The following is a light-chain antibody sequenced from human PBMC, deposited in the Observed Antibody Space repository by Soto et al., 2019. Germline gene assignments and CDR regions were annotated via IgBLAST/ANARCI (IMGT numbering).Light chain of an antibody. CDR3: QQFDDLPRT. Sequence: DIQMTQSPSSLSASVGGRVTITCQASQDIRNYLNWYQQKPGRAPKVLISLASTLETGVPSRFSGGGSGTDFTFTISSLQPEDIATYYCQQFDDLPRTFGGGTKVDIK. J-gene: IGKJ4*01. V-gene: IGKV1-33*01. CDR2: LAS. CDR1: QDIRNY.